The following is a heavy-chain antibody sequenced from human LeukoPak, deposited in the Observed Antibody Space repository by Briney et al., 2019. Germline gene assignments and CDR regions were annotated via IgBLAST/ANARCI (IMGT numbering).Heavy chain of an antibody. CDR3: TTLLLYGDYVGGSDY. CDR1: GFTFSKAW. D-gene: IGHD4-17*01. CDR2: IKSKTDGGTT. Sequence: GGSLRLSCAASGFTFSKAWMSWVRQAPGKGLEWVGRIKSKTDGGTTDYAAPVKGRFTISRDDSKNTLYLQMNSLKTEDTAVYYCTTLLLYGDYVGGSDYWGQGTLVTVSS. V-gene: IGHV3-15*01. J-gene: IGHJ4*02.